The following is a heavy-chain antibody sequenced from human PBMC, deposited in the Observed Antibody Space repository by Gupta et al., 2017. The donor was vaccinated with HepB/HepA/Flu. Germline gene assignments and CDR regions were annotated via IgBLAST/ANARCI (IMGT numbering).Heavy chain of an antibody. CDR3: ARDRLGYCTSSSCQAFDI. D-gene: IGHD2-2*01. J-gene: IGHJ3*02. Sequence: QVQLVQSGTDVKQPGASVQVSCKASGYTFINYAINWVRQAPGQGLEWMGWISANNGNTHYAQKFQGRLTMTTDTSTSTAYMELRNLRSDDTAVYYCARDRLGYCTSSSCQAFDIWGQGTMVTVSS. CDR2: ISANNGNT. CDR1: GYTFINYA. V-gene: IGHV1-18*01.